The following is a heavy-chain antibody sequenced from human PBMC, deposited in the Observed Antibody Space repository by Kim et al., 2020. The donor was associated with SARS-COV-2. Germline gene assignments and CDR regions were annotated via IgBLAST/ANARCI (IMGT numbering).Heavy chain of an antibody. J-gene: IGHJ1*01. Sequence: SETLSLTCTVSGGSISSYYWSWIRQPPGKGLEWIGYIYYSGSTNYNPSLKSRVTISVDTSKNQFSLKLSSVTAADTAVYYCARGSMGATPQYFQHWGQGTLVTVSS. CDR2: IYYSGST. V-gene: IGHV4-59*13. CDR3: ARGSMGATPQYFQH. D-gene: IGHD1-26*01. CDR1: GGSISSYY.